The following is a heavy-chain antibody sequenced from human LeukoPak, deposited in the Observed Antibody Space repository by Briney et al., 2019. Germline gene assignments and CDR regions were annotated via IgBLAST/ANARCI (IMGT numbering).Heavy chain of an antibody. J-gene: IGHJ4*02. D-gene: IGHD5-24*01. V-gene: IGHV3-48*04. Sequence: GGSLRLSCAASGFTFSSYWMSWVRQAPGKGLEWVSYISAGTKNYADSVTGRFTSSRDNAKNSVYLQMDSLRVEDTAVYYCARSAYNQIDYWGQGTLVTVSS. CDR3: ARSAYNQIDY. CDR2: ISAGTK. CDR1: GFTFSSYW.